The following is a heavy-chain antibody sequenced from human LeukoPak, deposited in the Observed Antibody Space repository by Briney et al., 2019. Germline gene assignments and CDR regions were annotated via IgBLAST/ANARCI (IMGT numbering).Heavy chain of an antibody. Sequence: GASVKVSCKASGYTFTSYGISWVRQAPGQGLEWMGWISAYNGNTNYAQKLQGRVTMTTDTSTSTAYMELRSLRSDDTAVYYCAREDSSSWPEGVDYWGQGTLVTVSS. CDR3: AREDSSSWPEGVDY. CDR1: GYTFTSYG. CDR2: ISAYNGNT. V-gene: IGHV1-18*01. J-gene: IGHJ4*02. D-gene: IGHD6-13*01.